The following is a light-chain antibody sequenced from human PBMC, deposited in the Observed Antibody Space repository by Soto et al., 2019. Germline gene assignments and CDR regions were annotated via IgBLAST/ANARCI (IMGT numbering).Light chain of an antibody. Sequence: QSALTQPPSASGSPGQSVTISCTGTSSDVGGYNYVSWYQQHPGKAPKLMIYEVNKRPSGVPDRFSGSKSGNTASLTVSGLQAEDEADYYCSSYAGSNNLYVFGTGNKVTVL. CDR3: SSYAGSNNLYV. V-gene: IGLV2-8*01. CDR2: EVN. CDR1: SSDVGGYNY. J-gene: IGLJ1*01.